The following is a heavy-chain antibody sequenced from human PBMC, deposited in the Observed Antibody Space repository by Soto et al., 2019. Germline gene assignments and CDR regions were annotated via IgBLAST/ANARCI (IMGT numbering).Heavy chain of an antibody. V-gene: IGHV3-9*01. CDR1: GFTFDDYA. J-gene: IGHJ4*02. D-gene: IGHD4-17*01. CDR2: ISWNSGSI. Sequence: EVQLVESGGGLVQPGRSLRLSCAASGFTFDDYAMHWVRQAPGKGLEWVSGISWNSGSIGYADSVKGRFTISRDNAKNSLYLQMNSLRAEDTALYYCAKGRTTVTSNPFDYWGQGTLVTVSS. CDR3: AKGRTTVTSNPFDY.